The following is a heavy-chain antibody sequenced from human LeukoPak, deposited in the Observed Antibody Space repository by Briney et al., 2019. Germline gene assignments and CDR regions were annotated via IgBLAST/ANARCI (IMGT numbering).Heavy chain of an antibody. CDR2: ISSSGDTI. J-gene: IGHJ4*02. V-gene: IGHV3-48*01. CDR1: GFTFSSYP. Sequence: GESLRLSCAASGFTFSSYPMIWVRQAPGKGLECISYISSSGDTIHYADSVKGRFTFSRDNAKNSLYLQMNSLRAEDTAVYYCARVWGDYSNTDYWGQGTLVTVSS. D-gene: IGHD4-11*01. CDR3: ARVWGDYSNTDY.